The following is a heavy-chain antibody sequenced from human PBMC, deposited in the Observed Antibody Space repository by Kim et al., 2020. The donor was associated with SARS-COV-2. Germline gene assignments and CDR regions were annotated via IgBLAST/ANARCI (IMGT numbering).Heavy chain of an antibody. CDR3: AREGYYDSSGYYQHDAFDI. CDR2: IYYSGST. D-gene: IGHD3-22*01. V-gene: IGHV4-59*01. CDR1: GGSISSYY. J-gene: IGHJ3*02. Sequence: SETLSLTCTVSGGSISSYYWSCIRQPPGQGLEWIGYIYYSGSTNFNPSLKSRVTISLDTSKNQFSLKLSSVTAADTAVYYCAREGYYDSSGYYQHDAFDIWGQGTMVTVSS.